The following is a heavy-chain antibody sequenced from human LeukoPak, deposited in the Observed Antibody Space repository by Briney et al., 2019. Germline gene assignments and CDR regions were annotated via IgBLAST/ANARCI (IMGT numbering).Heavy chain of an antibody. D-gene: IGHD6-19*01. CDR2: IRYDGSNK. Sequence: GGSLTLSCAASGFTFSSYGMHWVRQAPGKGLEWVAFIRYDGSNKYYADSVKGRFTISRDNSKNTLYMQMNSLRAEDTAVYYCAKSWGSGWLPLGLFDYWGQGTLVTVSS. J-gene: IGHJ4*02. V-gene: IGHV3-30*02. CDR1: GFTFSSYG. CDR3: AKSWGSGWLPLGLFDY.